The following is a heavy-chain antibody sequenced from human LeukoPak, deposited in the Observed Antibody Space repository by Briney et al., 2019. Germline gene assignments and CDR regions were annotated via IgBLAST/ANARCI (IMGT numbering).Heavy chain of an antibody. J-gene: IGHJ4*02. CDR1: GGSISSYY. CDR2: IYYSGST. V-gene: IGHV4-59*08. Sequence: SETLSLTCTVSGGSISSYYWSWIRQPPGKGLEWIGYIYYSGSTNYNPPLKSRVTISVDTSKNQFSLKLSSVTAADTAVYYCARQGIAVAGTWDNNFDYWGQGTLVTVSS. CDR3: ARQGIAVAGTWDNNFDY. D-gene: IGHD6-19*01.